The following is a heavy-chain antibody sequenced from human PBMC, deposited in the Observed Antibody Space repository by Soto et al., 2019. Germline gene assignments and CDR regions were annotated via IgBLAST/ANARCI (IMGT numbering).Heavy chain of an antibody. D-gene: IGHD6-19*01. J-gene: IGHJ4*02. CDR3: AKDLPYSGWASDY. Sequence: EVHLLESGGGLVQPGGSLRLSCAASGFTFSNYFIYWVRQAPGKGLEWVSLISSNGAVAYYASSVEGRFITSRDNSKNTLYLRMNTLRVEDTAVYYCAKDLPYSGWASDYWGQGTLVTVSS. CDR2: ISSNGAVA. CDR1: GFTFSNYF. V-gene: IGHV3-23*01.